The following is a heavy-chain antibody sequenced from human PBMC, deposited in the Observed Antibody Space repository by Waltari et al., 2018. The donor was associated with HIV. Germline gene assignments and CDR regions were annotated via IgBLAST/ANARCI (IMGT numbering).Heavy chain of an antibody. V-gene: IGHV3-48*01. J-gene: IGHJ4*02. D-gene: IGHD7-27*01. CDR2: ISRSSSSI. CDR1: GFTFSNYT. CDR3: ARDINGGWGY. Sequence: ELQLVESGGGLVQPGGSLRLSCAASGFTFSNYTLNWVRQDPGKGLEWVSYISRSSSSIFYADSGKGRFTISRDNAKNSLNLQMNSLRVEDTAVYYCARDINGGWGYWGQGTLVTVAS.